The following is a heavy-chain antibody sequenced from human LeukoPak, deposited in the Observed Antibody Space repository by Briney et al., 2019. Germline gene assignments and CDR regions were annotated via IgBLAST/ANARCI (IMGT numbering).Heavy chain of an antibody. CDR1: GFTFGHYA. CDR3: AKDAIPRNSMWDYFDY. CDR2: TGCAGDDT. D-gene: IGHD1-7*01. V-gene: IGHV3-23*01. J-gene: IGHJ4*02. Sequence: GGSLRLSCTASGFTFGHYAMTCVRQAPGKGLELVSSTGCAGDDTYYADSVKGRFTISRDNSKSTLFLQMNSLRDEDTAVYYCAKDAIPRNSMWDYFDYLGQGTLVTVSS.